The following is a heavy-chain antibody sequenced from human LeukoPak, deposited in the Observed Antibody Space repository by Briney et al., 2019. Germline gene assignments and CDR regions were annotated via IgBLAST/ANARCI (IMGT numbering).Heavy chain of an antibody. Sequence: GASVKVSCKASGYTFTGYYMHWVRQAPGQGLEWMGWINPNSGGTNYAQKFQGRVTMTRDTSISTAYMELSRLRSDDTAVYYCARGRDHANDYYDSSGYDAFDIWGQGTMVAVSS. J-gene: IGHJ3*02. V-gene: IGHV1-2*02. CDR3: ARGRDHANDYYDSSGYDAFDI. CDR2: INPNSGGT. D-gene: IGHD3-22*01. CDR1: GYTFTGYY.